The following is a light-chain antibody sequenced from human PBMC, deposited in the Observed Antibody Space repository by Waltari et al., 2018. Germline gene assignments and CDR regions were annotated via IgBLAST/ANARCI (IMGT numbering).Light chain of an antibody. Sequence: SHDLTQPPSVPVPPGQTASITSPGDNLGKKYTCWYQQKPGQSPLLVIYHDNKRPSGIPERFSGSNSGNTATLTISGTQAMDEADYYCQTWGSNTAVFGTGTKVTVL. CDR1: NLGKKY. V-gene: IGLV3-1*01. J-gene: IGLJ1*01. CDR2: HDN. CDR3: QTWGSNTAV.